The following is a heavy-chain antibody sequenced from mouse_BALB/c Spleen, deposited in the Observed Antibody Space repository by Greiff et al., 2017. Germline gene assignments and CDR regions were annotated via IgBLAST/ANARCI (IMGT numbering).Heavy chain of an antibody. J-gene: IGHJ1*01. CDR3: ASVRLRYFDV. CDR2: ISSGGSYT. CDR1: GFTFSSYG. V-gene: IGHV5-6*01. Sequence: EVQRVESGGDLVKPGGSLKLSCAASGFTFSSYGMSWVRQTPDKRLEWVATISSGGSYTYYPDSVKGRFTISRDNAKNTLYLQMSSLKSEDTAMYYCASVRLRYFDVWGAGTTVTVSS. D-gene: IGHD1-2*01.